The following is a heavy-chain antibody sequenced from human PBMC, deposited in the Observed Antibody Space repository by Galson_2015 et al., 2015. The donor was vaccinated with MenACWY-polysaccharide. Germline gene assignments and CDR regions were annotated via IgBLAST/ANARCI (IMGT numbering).Heavy chain of an antibody. Sequence: SLRLSCAASGFTFSSYWMHWVRQVPGQGLVWVSRINSDGSSTSYADSAKGRFTISRDNAKNTLYLQMNSLRAEDTAVYYCARQPTYYGSGWGQGTLVTVSP. CDR3: ARQPTYYGSG. V-gene: IGHV3-74*01. J-gene: IGHJ4*02. D-gene: IGHD3-10*01. CDR1: GFTFSSYW. CDR2: INSDGSST.